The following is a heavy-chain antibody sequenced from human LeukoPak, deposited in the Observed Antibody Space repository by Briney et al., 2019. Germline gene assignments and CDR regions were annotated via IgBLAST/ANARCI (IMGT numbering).Heavy chain of an antibody. CDR2: INHSGST. J-gene: IGHJ6*03. V-gene: IGHV4-34*01. CDR1: GGSFSGYY. Sequence: PSETLSLTCAVYGGSFSGYYWSWIRQPPGKGLEWIGEINHSGSTNYNPSLKSRVTISVDTSKNQFSLKLSSVTAADTAVYYCARRRDGYNRRSYYYMDVWGKGTTVTVSS. D-gene: IGHD5-24*01. CDR3: ARRRDGYNRRSYYYMDV.